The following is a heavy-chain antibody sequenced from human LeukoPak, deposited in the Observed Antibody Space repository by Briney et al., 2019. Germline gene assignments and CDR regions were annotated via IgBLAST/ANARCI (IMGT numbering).Heavy chain of an antibody. CDR2: INHSGST. D-gene: IGHD3-10*01. V-gene: IGHV4-34*01. Sequence: SGTLSLTCAVYGGSFSVYYWSWIRQPPGKGLEWVGGINHSGSTNYNPSLKSRVTISVDTSKNQFSLKLSSVTAADTAVYYCARGNHYYGSGSYRADWFDPWGQGTLVTVSS. CDR1: GGSFSVYY. CDR3: ARGNHYYGSGSYRADWFDP. J-gene: IGHJ5*02.